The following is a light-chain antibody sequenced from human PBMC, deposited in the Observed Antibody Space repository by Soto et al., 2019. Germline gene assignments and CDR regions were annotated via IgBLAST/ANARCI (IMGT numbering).Light chain of an antibody. V-gene: IGKV3D-20*02. Sequence: DIVLTQAPDSLAVSLAERPTIPFQSSPTIFYTSLSSYQKNPGQPPRLVXYDSALSANGGPDRCGRGRSWGEVTLTINSLENEDYAVYYCQQRNDCPPITFGQGTRLEIK. CDR1: PTIFYTS. CDR3: QQRNDCPPIT. CDR2: DSA. J-gene: IGKJ5*01.